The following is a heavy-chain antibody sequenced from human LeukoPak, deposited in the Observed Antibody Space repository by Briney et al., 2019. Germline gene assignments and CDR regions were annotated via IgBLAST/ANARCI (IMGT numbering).Heavy chain of an antibody. J-gene: IGHJ4*02. Sequence: GGSLRLSCAASGFTFSTYWMSWVRQAPGKGLEWVANIRQDGSDKYYVDSVKGRFTISRDNAKNSLYLEMDSLRAEDTAVYHCGRMYTNNWLLWYWGQGTLVTVSS. V-gene: IGHV3-7*04. D-gene: IGHD3-9*01. CDR2: IRQDGSDK. CDR3: GRMYTNNWLLWY. CDR1: GFTFSTYW.